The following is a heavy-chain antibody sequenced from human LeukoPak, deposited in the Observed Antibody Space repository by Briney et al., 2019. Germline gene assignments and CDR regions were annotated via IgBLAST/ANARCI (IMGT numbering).Heavy chain of an antibody. CDR1: VGTFSSYA. CDR3: ATEDGYNAY. J-gene: IGHJ4*02. Sequence: SVKVSCKASVGTFSSYAISWVRQAPGQGLEWMGRIIPIFGTTNYAQKFQGRVTITTDESTSTAYMELSSLRSEDTAVYYCATEDGYNAYWGQGTLVTVSS. V-gene: IGHV1-69*05. D-gene: IGHD5-24*01. CDR2: IIPIFGTT.